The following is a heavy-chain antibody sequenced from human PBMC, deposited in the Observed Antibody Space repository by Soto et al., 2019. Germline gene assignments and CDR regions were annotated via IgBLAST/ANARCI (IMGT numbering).Heavy chain of an antibody. CDR3: ARAFDSSGYYSVY. J-gene: IGHJ4*02. Sequence: QVQLQESGPGLVKPSQTLSLTCTVSGGSISSGGYYWSWIRQHPGKGLEWIGYIYYSGSTYYNPSLKSRVTIPAAPSKNQCSLKLSSVTAADTAVYYCARAFDSSGYYSVYWGQGTLVTVSS. V-gene: IGHV4-31*03. CDR1: GGSISSGGYY. CDR2: IYYSGST. D-gene: IGHD3-22*01.